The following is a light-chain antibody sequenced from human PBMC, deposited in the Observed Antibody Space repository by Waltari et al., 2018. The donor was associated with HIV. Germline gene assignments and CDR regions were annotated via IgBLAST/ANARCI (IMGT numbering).Light chain of an antibody. V-gene: IGLV1-44*01. CDR1: ASNIGSNS. CDR2: NEN. Sequence: QSVLTQPPSTSGTPGQRVTISCSGSASNIGSNSVNWYQQLPGSAPKLLIYNENQRPSGVPDRISGSKSGTSASLAISGLQSGDEADYYCAAWDDSLIAHVFGAGTKVTVL. J-gene: IGLJ1*01. CDR3: AAWDDSLIAHV.